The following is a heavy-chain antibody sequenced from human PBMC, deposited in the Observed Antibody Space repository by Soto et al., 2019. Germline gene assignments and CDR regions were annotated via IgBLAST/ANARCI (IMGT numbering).Heavy chain of an antibody. J-gene: IGHJ3*02. CDR3: ARGQQWRDAFDI. V-gene: IGHV4-59*01. CDR2: IYYSGST. Sequence: SETLSLTCTVSGGSISSYYWSWIRQPPGKGLEWIGYIYYSGSTNYNPSLKSRVTISVDTPKNQFSLKLSSVTAADTAVYYCARGQQWRDAFDIWGQGTMVTVSS. D-gene: IGHD6-19*01. CDR1: GGSISSYY.